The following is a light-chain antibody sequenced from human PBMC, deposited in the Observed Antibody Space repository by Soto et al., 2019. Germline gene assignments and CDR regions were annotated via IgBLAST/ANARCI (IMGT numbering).Light chain of an antibody. Sequence: EIVMTQSPAVLSVSPGERATLSCRASQSLRTYLAWYQQKPGQAPRLLMYDASNRATGIPARFSGSGSGTDFTLTISSLEPEDFAVYYCQHRSNWWTFGQGTKVDIK. CDR2: DAS. J-gene: IGKJ1*01. CDR3: QHRSNWWT. CDR1: QSLRTY. V-gene: IGKV3-11*01.